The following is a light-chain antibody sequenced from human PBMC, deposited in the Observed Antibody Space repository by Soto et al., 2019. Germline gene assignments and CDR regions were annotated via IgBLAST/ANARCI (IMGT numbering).Light chain of an antibody. CDR1: QSISSW. V-gene: IGKV1-5*03. CDR3: QQYNSYSGT. CDR2: KAS. J-gene: IGKJ1*01. Sequence: DIQMTQSPSTLSASVGARVTITGRASQSISSWLAWYQQKPGKAPKLLIYKASSLESGVPSGFSGSGSGTEFTLTISSLQPDDFATYYCQQYNSYSGTVGQGTKVDIK.